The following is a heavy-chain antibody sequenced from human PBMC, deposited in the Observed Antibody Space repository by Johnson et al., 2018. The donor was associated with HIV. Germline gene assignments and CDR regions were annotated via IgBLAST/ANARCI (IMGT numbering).Heavy chain of an antibody. CDR2: INWNGGRT. D-gene: IGHD3-22*01. J-gene: IGHJ3*02. CDR3: ARGVGLVDGMIVDAFDI. V-gene: IGHV3-20*04. Sequence: VQLVESGGVVVQPGGSLRLSCVASGFTFDDYGMSWVRQAPGKGLEWVSGINWNGGRTGYADSVKGRFTISRDNSKNTLYLQMNSLRAEDTAVYYCARGVGLVDGMIVDAFDIWGQGAMVTVSS. CDR1: GFTFDDYG.